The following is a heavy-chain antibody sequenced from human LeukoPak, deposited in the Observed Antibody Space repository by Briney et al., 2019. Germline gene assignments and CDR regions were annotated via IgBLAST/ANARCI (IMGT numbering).Heavy chain of an antibody. Sequence: SETLSLTCTVSGGSITNYYWSWIRQPPGKGLEWIGSIYHSGSTYYNPSLKSRVTISVDTSKNQFSLKLSSVTAADTAVYYCARDGFGDGGWFDPWGQGTPVTVSS. J-gene: IGHJ5*02. D-gene: IGHD3-10*01. V-gene: IGHV4-38-2*02. CDR1: GGSITNYY. CDR3: ARDGFGDGGWFDP. CDR2: IYHSGST.